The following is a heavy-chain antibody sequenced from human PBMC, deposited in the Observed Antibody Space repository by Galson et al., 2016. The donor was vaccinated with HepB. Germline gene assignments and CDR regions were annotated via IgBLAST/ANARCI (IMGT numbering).Heavy chain of an antibody. J-gene: IGHJ4*02. V-gene: IGHV1-18*04. Sequence: SVTVSCKASGYPFTTNGITWVRQAPGQGLEWMGWISAHNGDTNSPQKFQGRVTLTTDTSTRTAYMALRGLKSDDTDVYYCARDRDRTFDYWVQGTLVTVPS. D-gene: IGHD2/OR15-2a*01. CDR2: ISAHNGDT. CDR1: GYPFTTNG. CDR3: ARDRDRTFDY.